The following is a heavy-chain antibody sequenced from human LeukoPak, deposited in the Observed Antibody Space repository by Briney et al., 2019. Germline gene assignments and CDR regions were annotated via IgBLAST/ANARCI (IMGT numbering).Heavy chain of an antibody. CDR3: AGSTLWSSIFQY. J-gene: IGHJ1*01. V-gene: IGHV3-48*04. CDR1: GFTFSSYS. CDR2: ISSEGATT. D-gene: IGHD2-2*01. Sequence: GGSLRLSCVASGFTFSSYSMTWVRQAPGEGLQWVSYISSEGATTYYADSVKGRFIISRDNAKNSLFLQINSLRAEDTAVYYCAGSTLWSSIFQYWGQGTLVTVSS.